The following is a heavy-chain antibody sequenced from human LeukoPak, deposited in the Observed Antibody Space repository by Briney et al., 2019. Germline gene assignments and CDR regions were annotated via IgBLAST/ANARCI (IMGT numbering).Heavy chain of an antibody. CDR3: ARGLLRDGYTYSYSFDY. V-gene: IGHV3-66*01. Sequence: PGGSPRLSCAASGFTVSTNYMNWVRQAPGKGLEWVSVVYMGGTTYYADSVKGRFTISRDITKNTIYLQMNNLRAEDTAVYYCARGLLRDGYTYSYSFDYWGQGTLVTVSS. CDR2: VYMGGTT. D-gene: IGHD5-18*01. J-gene: IGHJ4*02. CDR1: GFTVSTNY.